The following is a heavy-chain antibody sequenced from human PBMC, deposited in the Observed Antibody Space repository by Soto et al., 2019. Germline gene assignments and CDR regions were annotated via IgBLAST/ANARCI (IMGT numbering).Heavy chain of an antibody. Sequence: ASETLSLTCTVSGASISTSAYFWGWIRQPPGKGLEWIGYIYYSGSTNYNPSLKSRVTISVDTSKNQFSLKLSSVTAADTAVYYCASVFGVADWFDPWGQGTLVTVSS. D-gene: IGHD3-3*01. CDR1: GASISTSAYF. V-gene: IGHV4-61*05. J-gene: IGHJ5*02. CDR2: IYYSGST. CDR3: ASVFGVADWFDP.